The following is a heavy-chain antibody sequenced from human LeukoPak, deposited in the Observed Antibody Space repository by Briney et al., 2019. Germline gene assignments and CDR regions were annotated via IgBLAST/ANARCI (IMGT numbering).Heavy chain of an antibody. D-gene: IGHD6-13*01. CDR2: TYYRSKWYN. CDR1: GDSVSNNSAA. V-gene: IGHV6-1*01. J-gene: IGHJ4*02. Sequence: SQTLSLTCAISGDSVSNNSAAWNWIRQSPSRGLEWPGRTYYRSKWYNDYAVSVTSRITISPDTSKNQFSLQLKSVTPEGTAVYYCARGRSWGESGFDYWGQGTLVTVSS. CDR3: ARGRSWGESGFDY.